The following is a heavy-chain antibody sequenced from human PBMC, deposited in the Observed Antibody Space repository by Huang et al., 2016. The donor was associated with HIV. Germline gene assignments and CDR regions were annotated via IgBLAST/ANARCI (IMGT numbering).Heavy chain of an antibody. Sequence: QPRLQESGPGLVKPSETLSLTCTVSGVSVTRSPWYWVWVRPSPGKGLEWIASMNYDGSTYYKSSLKSRLTTSLDTSKNQFSLKLTSVTAADTAVYFCARDIAIFGEPLDSWGQGTAVTVSS. V-gene: IGHV4-39*01. D-gene: IGHD3-3*01. CDR2: MNYDGST. J-gene: IGHJ4*02. CDR3: ARDIAIFGEPLDS. CDR1: GVSVTRSPWY.